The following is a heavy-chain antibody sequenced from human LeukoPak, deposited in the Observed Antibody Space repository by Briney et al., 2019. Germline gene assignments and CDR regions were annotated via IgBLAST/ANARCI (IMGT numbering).Heavy chain of an antibody. CDR1: GFTFGDDA. CDR2: IRKKGYGETT. CDR3: SRGLHDYGDSNYYFDQ. J-gene: IGHJ4*02. Sequence: GGSLRLTCTASGFTFGDDAWSWFRQAPGKGLEWICFIRKKGYGETTDYAASVRGRFTISRDDAKSIAYLQMNSLKTEDTALYYCSRGLHDYGDSNYYFDQWGRGTLVTVSS. V-gene: IGHV3-49*03. D-gene: IGHD4-17*01.